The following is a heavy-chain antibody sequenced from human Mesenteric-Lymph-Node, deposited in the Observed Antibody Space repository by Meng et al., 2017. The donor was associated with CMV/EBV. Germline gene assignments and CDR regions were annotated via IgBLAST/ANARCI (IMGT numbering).Heavy chain of an antibody. CDR3: AVGSGYYVAWDTGGMDV. J-gene: IGHJ6*02. V-gene: IGHV1-69*02. Sequence: SVKVSCKASGGTFSSYTISWVRQAPGQGLEWMGRIIPILGIANYAQKFQGRVTITADKSTSTAYMELSSLRSEDTAVYYCAVGSGYYVAWDTGGMDVWGQGTTVTVSS. D-gene: IGHD3-3*01. CDR1: GGTFSSYT. CDR2: IIPILGIA.